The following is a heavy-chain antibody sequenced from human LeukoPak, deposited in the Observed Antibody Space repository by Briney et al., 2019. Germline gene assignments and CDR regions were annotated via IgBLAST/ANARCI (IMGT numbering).Heavy chain of an antibody. Sequence: GGSLRLSCAASGFTFSSYWMSWVRQAPGKGLEWVADIKQDGSEKYYVDSVKGRFTISRDNAKNSLYLQMNSLRAEDTAVYYCARDRARGYYYYGMDVWGQGTPVTVSS. J-gene: IGHJ6*02. V-gene: IGHV3-7*01. CDR3: ARDRARGYYYYGMDV. CDR1: GFTFSSYW. CDR2: IKQDGSEK.